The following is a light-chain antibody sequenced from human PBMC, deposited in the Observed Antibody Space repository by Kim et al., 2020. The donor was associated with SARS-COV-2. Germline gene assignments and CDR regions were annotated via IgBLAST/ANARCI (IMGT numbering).Light chain of an antibody. J-gene: IGLJ3*02. CDR2: YDS. V-gene: IGLV3-21*04. CDR1: NIGSKS. Sequence: PGKTARITRRGNNIGSKSGPWYQQKPGQAPVLVINYDSDRPSGIPERFAGSNSGNTAPLTIRRGAAGDEADYYCQVWDSSSDHRVFGGRTKLTGL. CDR3: QVWDSSSDHRV.